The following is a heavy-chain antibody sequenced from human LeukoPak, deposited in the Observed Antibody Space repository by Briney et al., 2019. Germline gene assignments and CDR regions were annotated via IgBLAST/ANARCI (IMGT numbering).Heavy chain of an antibody. CDR2: IYYSGST. Sequence: PSETLSLTCTVSGGSISSGGYYWSWIRQHPGKGLEWIGYIYYSGSTYYNPSLKSRVTISVDTSKNQFSLKLSSVTAADTAVYYCAAGLIAAASIDYWGQGTLVTVSS. V-gene: IGHV4-31*03. CDR3: AAGLIAAASIDY. CDR1: GGSISSGGYY. D-gene: IGHD6-13*01. J-gene: IGHJ4*02.